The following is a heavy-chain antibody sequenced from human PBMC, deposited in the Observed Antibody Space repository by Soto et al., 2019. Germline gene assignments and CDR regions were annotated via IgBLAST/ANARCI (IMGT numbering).Heavy chain of an antibody. V-gene: IGHV4-31*03. CDR1: GGSISSGGYY. Sequence: SEPLSLTCTVSGGSISSGGYYWSWIRKHPGKGLEWIGYIYYSGSTYYNPSLKSRVTISVDTSKNQFSLKLSSVTAADTAVYYCARGYSSSWYGRYNWFDPWGQGTLVTVSS. J-gene: IGHJ5*02. D-gene: IGHD6-13*01. CDR2: IYYSGST. CDR3: ARGYSSSWYGRYNWFDP.